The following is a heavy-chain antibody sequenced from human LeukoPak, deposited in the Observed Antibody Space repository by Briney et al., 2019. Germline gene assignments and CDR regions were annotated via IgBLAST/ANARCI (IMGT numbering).Heavy chain of an antibody. CDR1: GYTFTNYY. V-gene: IGHV1-46*01. D-gene: IGHD3-22*01. CDR3: ARDHFDSSGYYYLLGYFEH. J-gene: IGHJ1*01. Sequence: ASVKVSCKASGYTFTNYYVHWVRQAPGQGLEWMGIIKPSGGGTSYALKFQGRVTMTRDTSTSTAYMELSSLRSEDTAMYCCARDHFDSSGYYYLLGYFEHWGQGTLVTVSS. CDR2: IKPSGGGT.